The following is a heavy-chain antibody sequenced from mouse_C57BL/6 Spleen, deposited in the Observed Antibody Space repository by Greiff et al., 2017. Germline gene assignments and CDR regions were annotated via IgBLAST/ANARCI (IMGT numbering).Heavy chain of an antibody. CDR3: ARRTVNWGDWDFDV. V-gene: IGHV1-52*01. Sequence: QVQLQQPGAELVRPGSSVKLSCKASGYTFTSYWMHWVKQRPIQGLEWIGNIDPSDSETHYNQKFKDKATLTVDKSSSTAYMQLSSLTSEDSAVYYCARRTVNWGDWDFDVWGTGTTVTVSS. CDR2: IDPSDSET. D-gene: IGHD4-1*01. CDR1: GYTFTSYW. J-gene: IGHJ1*03.